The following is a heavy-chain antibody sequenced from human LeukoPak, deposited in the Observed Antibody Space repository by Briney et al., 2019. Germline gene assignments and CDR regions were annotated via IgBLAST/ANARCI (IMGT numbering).Heavy chain of an antibody. CDR3: ARNSGYDSSHEY. V-gene: IGHV1-8*01. D-gene: IGHD5-12*01. J-gene: IGHJ4*02. CDR1: GYTFTSYD. CDR2: MSPNSGNT. Sequence: ASVKVSCKASGYTFTSYDINWVRQATGQGLEWMGWMSPNSGNTGYAQKFQGRVTMTRDTSISTAYMELSRLRSDDTAVYYCARNSGYDSSHEYWGQGTLVTVSS.